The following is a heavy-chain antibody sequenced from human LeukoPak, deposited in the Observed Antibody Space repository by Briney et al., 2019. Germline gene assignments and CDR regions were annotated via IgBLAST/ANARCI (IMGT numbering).Heavy chain of an antibody. D-gene: IGHD3-22*01. V-gene: IGHV3-74*03. CDR3: ARARGYYDSSGYDH. J-gene: IGHJ4*02. CDR1: GFTFRSDW. CDR2: IKYDGSFT. Sequence: PGGSLRLSCAASGFTFRSDWMHWVRQAPGKGLVWVARIKYDGSFTTYADSVKGRFTISRDNSKNTLFLQMNSLRAEDTAVYYCARARGYYDSSGYDHWGQGTLVTVSS.